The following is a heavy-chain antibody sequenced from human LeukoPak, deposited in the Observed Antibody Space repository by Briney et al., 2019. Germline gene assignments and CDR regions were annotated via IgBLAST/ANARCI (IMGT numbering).Heavy chain of an antibody. V-gene: IGHV3-48*03. J-gene: IGHJ4*02. Sequence: PGGSLRLSCAASGFTFSSYEMNWVRQAPGKGLEWVSYISSCGSTIYYADSVKGRFTISRDNAKNSLYLQMNSLRAEDTAVYYCARDVVWAYCGGDCYSNFDYWGQGTLVTVSS. CDR1: GFTFSSYE. D-gene: IGHD2-21*02. CDR2: ISSCGSTI. CDR3: ARDVVWAYCGGDCYSNFDY.